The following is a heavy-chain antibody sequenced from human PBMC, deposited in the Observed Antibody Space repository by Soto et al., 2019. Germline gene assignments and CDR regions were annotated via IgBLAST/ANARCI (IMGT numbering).Heavy chain of an antibody. Sequence: SETLSLTCAVSGDSITSIYHWAWIRQPPGRGLEWVASIYHSGTTYYNPSLKSRVTISVDTSKNQFSLKLSSVTAADTAVYYCARMSSSSDYWGQGTLVTVSS. CDR2: IYHSGTT. CDR3: ARMSSSSDY. V-gene: IGHV4-38-2*01. J-gene: IGHJ4*02. CDR1: GDSITSIYH. D-gene: IGHD6-6*01.